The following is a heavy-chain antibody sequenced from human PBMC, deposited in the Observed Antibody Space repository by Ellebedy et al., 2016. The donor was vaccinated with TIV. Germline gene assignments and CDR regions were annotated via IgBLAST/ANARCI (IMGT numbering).Heavy chain of an antibody. CDR1: GGSISSDNYY. V-gene: IGHV4-39*01. J-gene: IGHJ6*03. CDR2: VDYRGST. CDR3: AGQRPPHYYSYMDV. Sequence: SETLSLXXNVSGGSISSDNYYWGWVRQPPGKGLEWVASVDYRGSTYYNPSLESRGTISVDTSKNQFSLKLTSVTAADTAVYYCAGQRPPHYYSYMDVWGEGTTVTVSS. D-gene: IGHD6-6*01.